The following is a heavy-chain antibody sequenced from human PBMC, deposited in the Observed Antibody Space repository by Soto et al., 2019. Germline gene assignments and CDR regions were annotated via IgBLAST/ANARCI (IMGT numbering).Heavy chain of an antibody. Sequence: PGGSLRLSCAASGFTFSSYSMNWVRQAPGKGLEWVSSISSSSSYIYYADSVKGRFTISRDNAKNSLYLQMNSLRAEDTAVYYCARSTGQGGPFDYWGQGTLVTVSS. CDR1: GFTFSSYS. D-gene: IGHD3-16*01. J-gene: IGHJ4*02. CDR2: ISSSSSYI. V-gene: IGHV3-21*01. CDR3: ARSTGQGGPFDY.